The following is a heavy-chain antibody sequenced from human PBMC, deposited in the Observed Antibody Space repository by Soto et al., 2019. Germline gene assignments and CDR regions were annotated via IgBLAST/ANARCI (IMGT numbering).Heavy chain of an antibody. CDR2: VSGNNGAS. Sequence: AAVKVSCKASGYTSADFGISWVRQAPGQGLEWMGWVSGNNGASNPAPKVQGRITMTLDTSTGVSYMALRSLRSDDTAIYYCVRDQKYFRVNGNWFDSWGQGTLVTVSS. J-gene: IGHJ5*01. D-gene: IGHD2-2*01. V-gene: IGHV1-18*04. CDR3: VRDQKYFRVNGNWFDS. CDR1: GYTSADFG.